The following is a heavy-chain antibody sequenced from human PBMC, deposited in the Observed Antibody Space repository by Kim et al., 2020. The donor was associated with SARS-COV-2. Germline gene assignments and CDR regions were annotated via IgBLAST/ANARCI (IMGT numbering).Heavy chain of an antibody. CDR3: TTDWSSGYQADY. V-gene: IGHV3-15*01. CDR2: IKSKTDGGTT. CDR1: GFTFSNAW. Sequence: GGSLRLSCAASGFTFSNAWMSWVRQAPGKGLEWVGRIKSKTDGGTTDYAAPVKGRFTISRDDSKNTLYLQMNSLKTEDTAVYYCTTDWSSGYQADYWGQGTLVTVSS. D-gene: IGHD3-22*01. J-gene: IGHJ4*02.